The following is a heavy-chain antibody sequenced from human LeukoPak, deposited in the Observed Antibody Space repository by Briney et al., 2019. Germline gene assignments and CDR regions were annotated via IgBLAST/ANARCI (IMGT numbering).Heavy chain of an antibody. CDR2: IYYSGST. CDR1: GGSISSSSYY. D-gene: IGHD3-10*01. CDR3: ARSIYYYGSGSYRSSFGYYYYMDV. V-gene: IGHV4-39*07. J-gene: IGHJ6*03. Sequence: PSETLSLTCTVSGGSISSSSYYWGWIRQPPGKGLEWVGSIYYSGSTYYNPSLKSRVTISVDTSKNQFSLKLSAVTAAGRAVYYCARSIYYYGSGSYRSSFGYYYYMDVWGKGTTVTVSS.